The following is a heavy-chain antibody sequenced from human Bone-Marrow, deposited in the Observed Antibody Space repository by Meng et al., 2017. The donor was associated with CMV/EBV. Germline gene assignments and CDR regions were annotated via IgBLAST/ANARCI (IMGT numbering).Heavy chain of an antibody. Sequence: GGSLRLSCAASGFKFDSYTMNWVRLAPGKGLEWVSSITAGNGFNYYADSVKGRFTISRDNVNKSIYLQMSNVRAEDTAVYYCARFGTSVTYFDNWGLGTLVTVSS. CDR3: ARFGTSVTYFDN. V-gene: IGHV3-21*01. J-gene: IGHJ4*02. CDR2: ITAGNGFN. D-gene: IGHD1-14*01. CDR1: GFKFDSYT.